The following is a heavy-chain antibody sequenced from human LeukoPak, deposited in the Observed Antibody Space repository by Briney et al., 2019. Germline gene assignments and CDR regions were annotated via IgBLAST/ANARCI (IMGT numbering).Heavy chain of an antibody. CDR2: IIPIFGTA. CDR3: AREAVAGTRDTYFQH. CDR1: GGTFSGYA. D-gene: IGHD6-19*01. V-gene: IGHV1-69*13. J-gene: IGHJ1*01. Sequence: SVKVSCKASGGTFSGYAISWVRQAPGQGLEWMGGIIPIFGTANYAQKFQGRVTITADESTSTAYMELSSLRSEDTAVYYCAREAVAGTRDTYFQHWGQGTLVTVSS.